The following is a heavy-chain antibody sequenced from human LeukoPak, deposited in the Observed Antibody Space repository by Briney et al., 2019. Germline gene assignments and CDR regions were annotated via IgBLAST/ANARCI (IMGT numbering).Heavy chain of an antibody. CDR2: IDSSSNYI. CDR1: GFTVSSNY. CDR3: ARDSTPKPFDY. V-gene: IGHV3-21*01. J-gene: IGHJ4*02. D-gene: IGHD2-2*01. Sequence: GGSLRLSCAASGFTVSSNYMSWVRQAPGKGLEWVSSIDSSSNYIHYADSVKGRFSISRDNAKNSLYLKMNSLRAEDTAVYYCARDSTPKPFDYWGQGTLVTVSS.